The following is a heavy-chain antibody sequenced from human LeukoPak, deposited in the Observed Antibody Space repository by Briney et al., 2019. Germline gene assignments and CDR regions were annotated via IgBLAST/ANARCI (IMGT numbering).Heavy chain of an antibody. J-gene: IGHJ4*02. D-gene: IGHD5-24*01. CDR2: IKSKTDGGTT. CDR1: GFTFNNAW. CDR3: TTDPQRGYYFDY. Sequence: GGSLRLSCAASGFTFNNAWMSWVRQAPGKGLEWVGRIKSKTDGGTTDYAAPVKGRFTISRDDSINTLYLQVNSLKTEDTAVYYCTTDPQRGYYFDYWGQGTLVTVSS. V-gene: IGHV3-15*01.